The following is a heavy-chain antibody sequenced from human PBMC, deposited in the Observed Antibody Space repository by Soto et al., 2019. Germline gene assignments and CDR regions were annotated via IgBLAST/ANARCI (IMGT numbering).Heavy chain of an antibody. Sequence: SETLSLTCTVSGGSISSSSYYWGWIRQPPGKGLEWIGSIYYSGSTYYNPSLKSRVTISVDTSKNQFSLKLSSVTAADTAVYYCARPHWQITFGGVMRNGMDVWGQGTTVTVSS. V-gene: IGHV4-39*01. CDR2: IYYSGST. J-gene: IGHJ6*02. D-gene: IGHD3-16*01. CDR3: ARPHWQITFGGVMRNGMDV. CDR1: GGSISSSSYY.